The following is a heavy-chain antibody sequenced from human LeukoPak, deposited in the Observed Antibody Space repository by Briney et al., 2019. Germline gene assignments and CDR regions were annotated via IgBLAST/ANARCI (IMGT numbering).Heavy chain of an antibody. CDR1: GFTVSSYY. Sequence: GGSLRLSCAASGFTVSSYYMSWVRQAPGKGLEWVSVIYSGGSTYYADSVKGRFTISRDNSKNTLYLQMNSLRAEDTAVYYCARTPFGGYGMDVWGQGTTVTVSS. J-gene: IGHJ6*02. D-gene: IGHD3-10*01. V-gene: IGHV3-53*01. CDR2: IYSGGST. CDR3: ARTPFGGYGMDV.